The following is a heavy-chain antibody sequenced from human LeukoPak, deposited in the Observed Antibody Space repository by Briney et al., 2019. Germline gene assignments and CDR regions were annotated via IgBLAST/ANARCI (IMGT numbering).Heavy chain of an antibody. CDR2: ISGGGGST. Sequence: PGGSLRLSCAASGFTFSSCAMNWVSQAPGKGLEWVSAISGGGGSTYYADSVKGRFTISRDNSKNTLLLQMNSLRAEDTAVYYCAKDHVTGANTPLTKWGQGTLVTVSS. V-gene: IGHV3-23*01. CDR3: AKDHVTGANTPLTK. J-gene: IGHJ4*02. CDR1: GFTFSSCA. D-gene: IGHD1-26*01.